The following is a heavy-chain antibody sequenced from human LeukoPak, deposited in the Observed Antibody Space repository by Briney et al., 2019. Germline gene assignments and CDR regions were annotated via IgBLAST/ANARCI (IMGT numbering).Heavy chain of an antibody. Sequence: ASVTVSCKASGYTFTSYDTNWVRQVTGQGLEWMGWMNPNSGNTGYAQKFQGRVTMTMNTSINTAYMELSSLRSEDTAVYYCARAKPYYSSTSWFSYYYYMDVWGQGTTVTVSS. V-gene: IGHV1-8*01. J-gene: IGHJ6*03. CDR3: ARAKPYYSSTSWFSYYYYMDV. CDR2: MNPNSGNT. D-gene: IGHD2-2*01. CDR1: GYTFTSYD.